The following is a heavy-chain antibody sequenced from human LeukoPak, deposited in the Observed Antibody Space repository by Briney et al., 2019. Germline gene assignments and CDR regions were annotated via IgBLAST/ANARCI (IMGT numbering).Heavy chain of an antibody. V-gene: IGHV1-2*06. CDR1: GYTFTGYY. CDR2: INPNSGGT. D-gene: IGHD3-3*01. J-gene: IGHJ4*02. CDR3: ARGPRFLEWLLYY. Sequence: ASVKVSCKASGYTFTGYYMHWVRQAPGQGLEWMGRINPNSGGTNYAQKFQGRVTMTRDTSISTAFMELSRLRSDDTAVYYCARGPRFLEWLLYYWGQGTLVTVSS.